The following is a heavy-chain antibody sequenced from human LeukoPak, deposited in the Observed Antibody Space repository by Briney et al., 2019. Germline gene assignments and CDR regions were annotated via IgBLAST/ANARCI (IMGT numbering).Heavy chain of an antibody. CDR2: IYYSGNT. CDR3: ARVGRHCSSSSCYTYNWFDP. D-gene: IGHD2-2*02. Sequence: PSETLSLTCTVSGASIGRSDYYWSWIRQPPGKGLEWIGYIYYSGNTYYNPSLKSRATIAVDTSKNQFSLKLSSVTAADTAVYYCARVGRHCSSSSCYTYNWFDPWGQGTLVTVSS. CDR1: GASIGRSDYY. V-gene: IGHV4-30-4*08. J-gene: IGHJ5*02.